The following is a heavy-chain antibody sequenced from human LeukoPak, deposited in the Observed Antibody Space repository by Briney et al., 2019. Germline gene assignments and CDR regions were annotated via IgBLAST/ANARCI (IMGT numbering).Heavy chain of an antibody. V-gene: IGHV4-59*01. CDR1: GGSISSYY. J-gene: IGHJ4*02. CDR2: IYYSGST. CDR3: ARADCSGGSCYPDY. Sequence: SETLSLTCTVSGGSISSYYWSWIRQPPGKGLEWIGYIYYSGSTSYNPSLKSRVTISVDTSKNQFSLKLSSVTAADTAVYYCARADCSGGSCYPDYWGQGTLVTVSS. D-gene: IGHD2-15*01.